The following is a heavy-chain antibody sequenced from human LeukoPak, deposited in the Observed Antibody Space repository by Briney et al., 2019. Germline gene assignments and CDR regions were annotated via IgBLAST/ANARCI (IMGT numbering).Heavy chain of an antibody. CDR2: ISAYNGNT. D-gene: IGHD3-9*01. V-gene: IGHV1-18*01. CDR3: ARADYDILTGYRPNFDY. CDR1: GYTFTSYG. J-gene: IGHJ4*02. Sequence: ASVKVSCKASGYTFTSYGISWVRQAPGQGLEWMGWISAYNGNTNYAQKLQGRVTMTTDTSTSTAYTELRSLRSDDTAVYYCARADYDILTGYRPNFDYWGQGTLVTVSS.